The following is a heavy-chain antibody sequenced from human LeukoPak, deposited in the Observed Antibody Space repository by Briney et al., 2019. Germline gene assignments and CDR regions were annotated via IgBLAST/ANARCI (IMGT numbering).Heavy chain of an antibody. D-gene: IGHD1-26*01. CDR3: ARDGSGSYFDYFDY. Sequence: SVKVSCKASGYTFISYYLHWVRQAPGQGLEWMGIINPSGGSTSYAQKFQGRVTMTRDTSTSTVYMEVSSLRSEDTAVFYCARDGSGSYFDYFDYWGQGTLVTVSS. CDR1: GYTFISYY. J-gene: IGHJ4*02. V-gene: IGHV1-46*01. CDR2: INPSGGST.